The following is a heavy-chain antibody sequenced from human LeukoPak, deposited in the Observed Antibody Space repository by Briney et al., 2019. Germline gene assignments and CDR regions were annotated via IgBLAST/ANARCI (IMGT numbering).Heavy chain of an antibody. Sequence: GGSLRLSCAASGFTFSGSAMHWVRQASGKGLEWVALISFDESSEYYADSVKGRFSISRDNSKNTLYLQMNNARVDDTAVYYCAKEVGYGSPYFDYWGQGTLVTVSS. CDR1: GFTFSGSA. D-gene: IGHD5-12*01. J-gene: IGHJ4*02. CDR3: AKEVGYGSPYFDY. CDR2: ISFDESSE. V-gene: IGHV3-30*04.